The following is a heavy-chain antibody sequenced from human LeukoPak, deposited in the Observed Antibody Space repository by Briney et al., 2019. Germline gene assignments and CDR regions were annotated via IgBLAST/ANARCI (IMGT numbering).Heavy chain of an antibody. CDR3: ARLGGNADYYFDY. J-gene: IGHJ4*02. Sequence: ASVKVSCKASGYTFTGYYMHWVRQAPGQGLEWMGWINPNSGGTNYAQKFQGRVTMTRDTSISTAYMDLSRLKSDDTAVYYCARLGGNADYYFDYWGQGTLVTVSS. CDR1: GYTFTGYY. D-gene: IGHD4-23*01. V-gene: IGHV1-2*02. CDR2: INPNSGGT.